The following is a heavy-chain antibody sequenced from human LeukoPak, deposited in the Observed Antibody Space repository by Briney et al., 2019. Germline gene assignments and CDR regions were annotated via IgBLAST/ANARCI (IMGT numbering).Heavy chain of an antibody. CDR1: GFTFSSYA. Sequence: GGSLRLSCAGSGFTFSSYAVSRVRQAPGKGLEWVSAISIKGDRTYYVDSVKGRFTISRDNSNSTPFLQMNSLGAEDTAIYYCAKKGTGVNPGLYFGYWGQGILVTVS. CDR2: ISIKGDRT. CDR3: AKKGTGVNPGLYFGY. D-gene: IGHD4-23*01. V-gene: IGHV3-23*01. J-gene: IGHJ4*02.